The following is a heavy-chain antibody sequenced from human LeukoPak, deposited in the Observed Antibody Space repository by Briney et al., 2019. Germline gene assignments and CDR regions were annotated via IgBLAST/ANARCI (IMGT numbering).Heavy chain of an antibody. CDR1: GGTFSSYA. CDR2: IIPIFGTA. D-gene: IGHD3-22*01. Sequence: SVKVSCKASGGTFSSYAISWVRQAPGQGLEWMGGIIPIFGTANYAQKFQGRVTITTDESMSTAYMELSSLRSEDTAVYYCARGHLYYYDSSGYYYPYYFDYWGQGTLVTVSS. V-gene: IGHV1-69*05. CDR3: ARGHLYYYDSSGYYYPYYFDY. J-gene: IGHJ4*02.